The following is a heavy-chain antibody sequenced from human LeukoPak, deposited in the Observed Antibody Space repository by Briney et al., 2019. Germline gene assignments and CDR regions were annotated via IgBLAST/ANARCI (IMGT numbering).Heavy chain of an antibody. CDR3: ARGEEYSSSSIDY. V-gene: IGHV3-7*01. CDR1: GFTFSSYW. J-gene: IGHJ4*02. CDR2: IKQDGSEK. D-gene: IGHD6-6*01. Sequence: GGSLRLSCAASGFTFSSYWMSWVRQAPGKGLEWVANIKQDGSEKYYVDSVKGRFTISRDNAKNSLYLQMNSPRAEDTAVYYCARGEEYSSSSIDYWGQGTLVTVSS.